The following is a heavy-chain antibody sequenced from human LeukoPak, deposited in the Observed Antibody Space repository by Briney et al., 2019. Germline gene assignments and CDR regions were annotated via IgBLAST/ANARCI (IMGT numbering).Heavy chain of an antibody. CDR2: IAHDGSQT. CDR1: RFIFSNYV. J-gene: IGHJ2*01. D-gene: IGHD1-26*01. V-gene: IGHV3-30*04. CDR3: AKDGGSNSYWYFDL. Sequence: GGSLRLSCAASRFIFSNYVMHWVRQAPGKGLEWVAVIAHDGSQTYYSDSVKGRFTISRDNSKNTLYLQMSSLRAEDTAVYSCAKDGGSNSYWYFDLWGRGTLVTVSS.